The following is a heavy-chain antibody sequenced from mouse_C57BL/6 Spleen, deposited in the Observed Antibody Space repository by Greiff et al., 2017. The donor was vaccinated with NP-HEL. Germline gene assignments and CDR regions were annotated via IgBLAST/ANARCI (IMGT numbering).Heavy chain of an antibody. J-gene: IGHJ2*01. V-gene: IGHV1-64*01. CDR1: GYTFTSYW. CDR2: IHPNSGST. CDR3: ARGYYGSRYYFDY. D-gene: IGHD1-1*01. Sequence: QVQLQQPGAELVKPGASVKLSCKASGYTFTSYWMHWVKQRPGQGLEWIGMIHPNSGSTNYNEKFKSKATLTVDKSSSTAYMQLSSLTSEDSAFYYCARGYYGSRYYFDYWGQGTTLTVSS.